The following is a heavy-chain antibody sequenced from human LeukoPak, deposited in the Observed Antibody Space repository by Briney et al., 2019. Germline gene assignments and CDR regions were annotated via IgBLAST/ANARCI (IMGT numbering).Heavy chain of an antibody. Sequence: PGGSLRLSCEVSGFTFSSFWMNWVRQAPGKGLEWVANINQDGSEKYYVDSVKGRFTISRDNAKNSLYLQMNSLRAEDTAVYYCAKGSRFEGPSIAVAGVDYWGQGTLVTVSS. D-gene: IGHD6-19*01. CDR1: GFTFSSFW. J-gene: IGHJ4*02. V-gene: IGHV3-7*03. CDR2: INQDGSEK. CDR3: AKGSRFEGPSIAVAGVDY.